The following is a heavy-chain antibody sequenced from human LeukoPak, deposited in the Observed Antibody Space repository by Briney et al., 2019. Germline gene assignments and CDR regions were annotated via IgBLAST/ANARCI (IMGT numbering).Heavy chain of an antibody. CDR3: ARVSGEKSSVFDY. V-gene: IGHV3-21*01. D-gene: IGHD1-26*01. CDR1: GFTFSSYS. Sequence: GGSLRLSCAASGFTFSSYSMNWVRQAPGKGLEWVSSISSSSSYIYYADSVKGRFTISRDNAKNSLYLQMNSLRAEDTAVYYCARVSGEKSSVFDYWGQGTLVTVSS. J-gene: IGHJ4*02. CDR2: ISSSSSYI.